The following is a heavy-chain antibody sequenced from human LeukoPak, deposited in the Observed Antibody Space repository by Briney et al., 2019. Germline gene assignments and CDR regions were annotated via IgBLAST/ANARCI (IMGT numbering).Heavy chain of an antibody. CDR1: GGSISSYD. D-gene: IGHD3-22*01. V-gene: IGHV4-59*01. CDR3: ARGRVYYDSSGYYS. J-gene: IGHJ4*02. Sequence: SETLSLTCTVSGGSISSYDWSWIRQPPGKGLEWIGYIYYSGSTNYNPSLKSRVTISVDTSKTQFSLKLSSVTAADTAVYYCARGRVYYDSSGYYSWGQGTLVTVSS. CDR2: IYYSGST.